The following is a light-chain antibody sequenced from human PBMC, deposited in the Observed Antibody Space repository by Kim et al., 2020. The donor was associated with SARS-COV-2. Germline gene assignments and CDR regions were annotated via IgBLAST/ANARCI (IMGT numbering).Light chain of an antibody. Sequence: GKTGPNSGPPRGGSIDDNYGKWYQQRPGGVPTTVIYEDDQRPSGVSDRFSGSIDNSSSSASLTISGLKTEDEADYYCQSYNRSNVIFGGGTQLTVL. CDR3: QSYNRSNVI. V-gene: IGLV6-57*03. J-gene: IGLJ2*01. CDR2: EDD. CDR1: GGSIDDNY.